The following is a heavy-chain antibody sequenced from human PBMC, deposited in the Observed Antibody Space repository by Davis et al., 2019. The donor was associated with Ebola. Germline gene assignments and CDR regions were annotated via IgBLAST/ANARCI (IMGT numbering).Heavy chain of an antibody. Sequence: ASVKVSCKASVYTFTGHHMHWVRHAPRPALEWLGRINPNSGGTNYAQKFQGRVTMTRDTSISTAYMELSSLRSDDTAVYYCARTNYEFWSGYLKYFDYWGQGTLVTVSS. J-gene: IGHJ4*02. V-gene: IGHV1-2*06. D-gene: IGHD3-3*01. CDR2: INPNSGGT. CDR1: VYTFTGHH. CDR3: ARTNYEFWSGYLKYFDY.